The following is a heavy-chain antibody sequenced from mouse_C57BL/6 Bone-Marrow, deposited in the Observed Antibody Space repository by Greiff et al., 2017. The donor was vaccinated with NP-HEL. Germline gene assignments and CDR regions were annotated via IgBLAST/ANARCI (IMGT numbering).Heavy chain of an antibody. D-gene: IGHD2-4*01. V-gene: IGHV1-5*01. Sequence: EVQLQESGTVLARPGASVKMSCKTSGYTFTSYWMHWVKQRPGQGLEWIGAIYPGNSDTSYNQKFKGKAKLTAVTSASTAYMELSSLTNEDSAVYYCTGYDYDRYYFDYWGQGTTLTVSS. J-gene: IGHJ2*01. CDR1: GYTFTSYW. CDR2: IYPGNSDT. CDR3: TGYDYDRYYFDY.